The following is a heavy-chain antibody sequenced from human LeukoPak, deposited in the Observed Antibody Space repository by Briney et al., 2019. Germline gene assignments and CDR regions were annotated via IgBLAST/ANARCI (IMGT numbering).Heavy chain of an antibody. CDR3: ARDPGYGDSRFDS. CDR1: GGTFSSYA. J-gene: IGHJ4*02. Sequence: GASVKVSCKASGGTFSSYAISWVRQAPGQGLEWMGGIIAISGTANYAQKFQGRVTITADESTSTAYMGLSSLRSEETAVYYCARDPGYGDSRFDSWGQGTLVTVSS. D-gene: IGHD4-17*01. V-gene: IGHV1-69*13. CDR2: IIAISGTA.